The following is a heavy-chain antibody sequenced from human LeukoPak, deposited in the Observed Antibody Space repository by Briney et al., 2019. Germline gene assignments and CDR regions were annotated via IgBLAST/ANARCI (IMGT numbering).Heavy chain of an antibody. CDR1: GGSFSGYY. Sequence: SETLSLTCAVYGGSFSGYYWSWIRQPPGKGLEWIGEINHSGSTNYNPSLKSRVTISVDTSKNQFSLKLSSVTAEDTAVYYCAREMFTRMNYYDSSGSPSDYWGQGTLVTVSS. V-gene: IGHV4-34*01. J-gene: IGHJ4*02. CDR2: INHSGST. CDR3: AREMFTRMNYYDSSGSPSDY. D-gene: IGHD3-22*01.